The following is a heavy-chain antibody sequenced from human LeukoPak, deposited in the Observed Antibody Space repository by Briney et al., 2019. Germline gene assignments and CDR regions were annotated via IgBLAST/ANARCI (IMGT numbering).Heavy chain of an antibody. Sequence: GRSLRLSCAASGFTFDDYAMHWVRQAPGKGLEWVSGISWNSSSIGYADSVKGRFTISRDNAKNSLYLQMNSLRAEDTALYYCAKDSGITIFGVVTFDPWGQGTLVTVSS. CDR1: GFTFDDYA. D-gene: IGHD3-3*01. J-gene: IGHJ5*02. V-gene: IGHV3-9*01. CDR2: ISWNSSSI. CDR3: AKDSGITIFGVVTFDP.